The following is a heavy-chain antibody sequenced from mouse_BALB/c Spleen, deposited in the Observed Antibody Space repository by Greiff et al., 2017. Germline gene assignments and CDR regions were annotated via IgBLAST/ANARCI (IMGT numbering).Heavy chain of an antibody. D-gene: IGHD1-1*01. J-gene: IGHJ2*01. CDR3: ARGLITTVVEIFDY. CDR1: GYSITSDYA. V-gene: IGHV3-2*02. CDR2: ISYSGST. Sequence: EVKLMESGPGLVKPSQSLSLTCTVTGYSITSDYAWNWIRQFPGNKLEWMGYISYSGSTSYNPSLKSRISITRDTSKNQFFLQLNSVTTEDTATYYCARGLITTVVEIFDYWGQGTTLTVSS.